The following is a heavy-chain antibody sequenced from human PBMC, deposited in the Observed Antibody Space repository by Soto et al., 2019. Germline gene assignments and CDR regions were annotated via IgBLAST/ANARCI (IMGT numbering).Heavy chain of an antibody. J-gene: IGHJ4*02. CDR2: ISYDGSNK. V-gene: IGHV3-30-3*01. D-gene: IGHD6-13*01. CDR1: GFTFSSYA. CDR3: ARDLIYSSSCYDY. Sequence: QVQLVESGGGVVQPGRSLRLSCAASGFTFSSYAMHWVRQAPGKGLEWVAVISYDGSNKYYADSVKGRFTISRDNSKNSLYLQMNSLRAEDTAVYYCARDLIYSSSCYDYWGQGTLVTVSS.